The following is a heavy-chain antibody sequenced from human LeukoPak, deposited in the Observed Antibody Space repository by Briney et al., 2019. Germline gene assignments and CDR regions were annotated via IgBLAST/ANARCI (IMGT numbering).Heavy chain of an antibody. V-gene: IGHV4-31*03. J-gene: IGHJ3*02. Sequence: PSETLSLTCTVSGGSISSGGYYWNWIRQHPGKGLEWIGYIYYSGSTYYNLSLKSRVTISVDTSKNQFSLKLSSVTAADTAVYYCARHLYYYDSSGYYLAAFDIWGQGTMVTVSS. CDR1: GGSISSGGYY. CDR3: ARHLYYYDSSGYYLAAFDI. D-gene: IGHD3-22*01. CDR2: IYYSGST.